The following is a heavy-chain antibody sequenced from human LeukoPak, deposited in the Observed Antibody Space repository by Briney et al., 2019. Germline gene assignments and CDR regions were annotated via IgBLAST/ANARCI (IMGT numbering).Heavy chain of an antibody. D-gene: IGHD3-10*01. CDR3: ATSLYMVSGSFDY. CDR1: GFIFSSYA. CDR2: ISGSGGGT. V-gene: IGHV3-23*01. J-gene: IGHJ4*02. Sequence: GGSLRLSCAASGFIFSSYAMSWVRQAPGKGLEWVSAISGSGGGTYYADSVKGRFTISRDNSKNTLYLQMDSLRAEDTAVYYCATSLYMVSGSFDYWGQGTLVTVSS.